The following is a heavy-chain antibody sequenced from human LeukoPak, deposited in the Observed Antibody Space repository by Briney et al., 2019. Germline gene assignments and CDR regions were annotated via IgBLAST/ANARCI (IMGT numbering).Heavy chain of an antibody. CDR3: ARVDSSRDVYNFCFDY. V-gene: IGHV1-46*01. CDR1: GYTFTSYY. J-gene: IGHJ4*02. CDR2: INPSGGST. Sequence: GASVKVSCKASGYTFTSYYIHWLRQAPGQGLEWMGIINPSGGSTKYAQKFQGRVTMSRDTSTSTVYMELSSLRSEDTAVYYCARVDSSRDVYNFCFDYWGQGTLITVSS. D-gene: IGHD5-24*01.